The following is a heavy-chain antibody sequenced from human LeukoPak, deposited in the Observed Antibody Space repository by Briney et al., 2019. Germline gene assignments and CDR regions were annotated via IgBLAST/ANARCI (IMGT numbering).Heavy chain of an antibody. CDR3: ARALGYCSSTSCYPNYYYYYYMDV. J-gene: IGHJ6*03. CDR2: ISSRGSTI. Sequence: PGGSLRLSCAASGFTFSDYYMNWIRQAPGRGLEWVSYISSRGSTIYYADSVKGRFTISRDNAKNSLYLQMNSLRAEDTAVYYCARALGYCSSTSCYPNYYYYYYMDVWGKGTTVTVSS. D-gene: IGHD2-2*01. V-gene: IGHV3-11*01. CDR1: GFTFSDYY.